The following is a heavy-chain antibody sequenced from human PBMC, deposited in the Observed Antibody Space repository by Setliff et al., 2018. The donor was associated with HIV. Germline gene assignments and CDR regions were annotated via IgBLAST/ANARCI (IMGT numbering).Heavy chain of an antibody. D-gene: IGHD4-17*01. V-gene: IGHV4-34*01. CDR1: GGSISHSH. CDR3: ATFFVSTATTQDY. CDR2: IHHGGGT. Sequence: PSETLSLTCTVSGGSISHSHWSWIRQPPGKGLEWIGEIHHGGGTKYNPSLKSRVTVSLDMSKNQFSLKLNSLTAADTGVYYCATFFVSTATTQDYWGQGTLVTVSS. J-gene: IGHJ4*02.